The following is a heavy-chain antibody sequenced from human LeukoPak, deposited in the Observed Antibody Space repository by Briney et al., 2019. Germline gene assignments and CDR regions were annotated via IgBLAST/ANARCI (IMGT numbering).Heavy chain of an antibody. CDR1: GGTFSSYA. D-gene: IGHD3-9*01. Sequence: SVKVSCKASGGTFSSYAISWVRQAPGQGLEWMGGIIPIFGTANYAQKFQGRVTITADESTSTAYMELSSLRSEDTAVYYCARDHFDWSNAFDIWGQGTMVTVSS. CDR2: IIPIFGTA. V-gene: IGHV1-69*01. CDR3: ARDHFDWSNAFDI. J-gene: IGHJ3*02.